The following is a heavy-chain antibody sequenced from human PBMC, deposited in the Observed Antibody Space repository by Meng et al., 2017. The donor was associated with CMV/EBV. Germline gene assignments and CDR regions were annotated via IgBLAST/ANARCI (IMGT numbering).Heavy chain of an antibody. J-gene: IGHJ6*02. CDR3: AGDTLGRGMDV. CDR2: INHSGST. Sequence: SETLSLTCAVYGGSFSGYYWSWIRQPPGKGLEWIGEINHSGSTNYNPSLKSRVTISVDTSKNQFSLKLSSVTAAETAVYYCAGDTLGRGMDVWGQGTTVTVSS. CDR1: GGSFSGYY. V-gene: IGHV4-34*01. D-gene: IGHD1-26*01.